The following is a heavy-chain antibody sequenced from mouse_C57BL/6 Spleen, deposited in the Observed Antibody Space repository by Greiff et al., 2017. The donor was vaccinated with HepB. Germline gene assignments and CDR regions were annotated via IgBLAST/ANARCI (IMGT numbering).Heavy chain of an antibody. CDR3: TSYYGLYYFDY. CDR2: ISSGGDYI. V-gene: IGHV5-9-1*02. J-gene: IGHJ2*01. D-gene: IGHD1-1*01. Sequence: EVMLVESGEGLVKPGGSLKLSCAASGFTFSSYAMSWVRQTPEKRLEWVAYISSGGDYIYYADTVKGRFTISRDNARNTLYLQMSSLKSEDTAMYYCTSYYGLYYFDYWGEGTTLTVSS. CDR1: GFTFSSYA.